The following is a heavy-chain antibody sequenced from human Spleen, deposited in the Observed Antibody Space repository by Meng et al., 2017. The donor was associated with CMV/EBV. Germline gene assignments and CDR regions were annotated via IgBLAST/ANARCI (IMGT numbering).Heavy chain of an antibody. Sequence: GESLKISCAASGLTFSNYAMSWVRQAPGEGLEWVSTISGSGGTTHFADPVKGRFTVSRDNSKNTVHLQMNSLRADDTAVYYCASTPGYSTEWHTSRNPSWFDPWGQGTLVTVSS. D-gene: IGHD6-13*01. J-gene: IGHJ5*02. V-gene: IGHV3-23*01. CDR3: ASTPGYSTEWHTSRNPSWFDP. CDR2: ISGSGGTT. CDR1: GLTFSNYA.